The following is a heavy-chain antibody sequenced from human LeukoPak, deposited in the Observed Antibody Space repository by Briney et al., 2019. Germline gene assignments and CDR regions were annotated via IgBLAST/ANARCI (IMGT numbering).Heavy chain of an antibody. V-gene: IGHV3-9*01. J-gene: IGHJ4*02. Sequence: SLRLSCAASGFTFDDYAMHWVRQAPGKGLEWVSGISWNSGSIGYADSVKGRFTISRDNAKNSLYLQMNSLRAEDTALYYCAKDSGSGWYEDYFDYWGQGTLVTVSS. D-gene: IGHD6-19*01. CDR2: ISWNSGSI. CDR3: AKDSGSGWYEDYFDY. CDR1: GFTFDDYA.